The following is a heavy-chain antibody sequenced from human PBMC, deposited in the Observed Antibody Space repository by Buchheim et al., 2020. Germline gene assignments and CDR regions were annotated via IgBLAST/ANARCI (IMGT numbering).Heavy chain of an antibody. V-gene: IGHV4-59*11. CDR2: IYYSGST. CDR3: ARYSSSWYRFDY. J-gene: IGHJ4*02. CDR1: GGSISSHY. D-gene: IGHD6-13*01. Sequence: QVQLQESGPGLVKPSETLSLTCTVSGGSISSHYWSWIRQPPGKGLEWIGYIYYSGSTNYNPSLKSRVTISVDTSKNQFSLKLSSVTAADTAVYYCARYSSSWYRFDYWGQGTL.